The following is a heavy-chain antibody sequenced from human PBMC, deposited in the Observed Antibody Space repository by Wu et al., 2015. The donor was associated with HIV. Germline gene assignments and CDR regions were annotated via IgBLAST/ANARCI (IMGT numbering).Heavy chain of an antibody. CDR2: IIPIFGTA. J-gene: IGHJ4*02. V-gene: IGHV1-69*05. Sequence: WVRQAPGQGLEWMGGIIPIFGTANYAQKFQGRVTITTDESTSTAYMELSSLRSEDTAVYYCARDREYYLDYWGQGTLVTVSS. D-gene: IGHD3-10*01. CDR3: ARDREYYLDY.